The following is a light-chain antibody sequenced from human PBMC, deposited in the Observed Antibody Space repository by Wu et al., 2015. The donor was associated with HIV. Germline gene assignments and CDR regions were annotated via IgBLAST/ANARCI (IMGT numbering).Light chain of an antibody. V-gene: IGKV1-39*01. Sequence: DIQMTQSPSSLSASVGDRVTITCRTSQSLSKFLNWYQQKPGKAPKLLIFAASTLQSGVPSRFSGSGFGTDFTLTISSLQPEDFATCYCQQSYTTPLTFGGGPRWRSN. CDR3: QQSYTTPLT. CDR2: AAS. CDR1: QSLSKF. J-gene: IGKJ4*01.